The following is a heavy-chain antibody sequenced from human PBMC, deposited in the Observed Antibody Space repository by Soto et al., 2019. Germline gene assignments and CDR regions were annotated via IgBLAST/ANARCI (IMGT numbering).Heavy chain of an antibody. J-gene: IGHJ1*01. Sequence: PGGSLRLSFAASGFTFDNYAMHWARQAPGKGLEWVSGISWNSNTIAYADSVKGRFTISRDNAKNSLYLQMNSLRAEDTAFYYCAKDHGPNWGQGTLVTVSS. CDR1: GFTFDNYA. CDR2: ISWNSNTI. V-gene: IGHV3-9*01. CDR3: AKDHGPN.